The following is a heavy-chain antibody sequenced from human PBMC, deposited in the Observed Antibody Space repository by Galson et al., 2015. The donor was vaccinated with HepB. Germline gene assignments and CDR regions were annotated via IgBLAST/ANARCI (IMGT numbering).Heavy chain of an antibody. CDR2: INPSDTFT. V-gene: IGHV1-46*02. J-gene: IGHJ6*03. D-gene: IGHD3-9*01. CDR1: GNTFNTYY. CDR3: AGRTNDILTGYSPDHYYLDV. Sequence: SVKVSCKASGNTFNTYYIHWVRQAPGQGLEWVGVINPSDTFTIFAQTLRGRVTMTRDTSTHTIYMGVSSLRSEDTAVYFCAGRTNDILTGYSPDHYYLDVWGQGTTVIVSS.